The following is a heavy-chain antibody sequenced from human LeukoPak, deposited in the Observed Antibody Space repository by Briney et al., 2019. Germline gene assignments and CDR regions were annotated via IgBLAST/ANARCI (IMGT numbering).Heavy chain of an antibody. Sequence: SVKVSCKASGGTFSSYAISWVRQAPGQGLEWMGGIIPIFGTANYAQKFQGRVTITADESASTAYMELSSLRSEDTAVYYCARAVVPAAMHYYYGMDVWGQGTTVTVSS. CDR1: GGTFSSYA. D-gene: IGHD2-2*01. J-gene: IGHJ6*02. V-gene: IGHV1-69*13. CDR2: IIPIFGTA. CDR3: ARAVVPAAMHYYYGMDV.